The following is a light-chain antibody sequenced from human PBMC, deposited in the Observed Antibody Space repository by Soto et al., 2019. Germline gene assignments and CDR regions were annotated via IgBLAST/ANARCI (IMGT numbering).Light chain of an antibody. CDR2: GAF. J-gene: IGKJ2*01. CDR1: QSVSNNY. V-gene: IGKV3-20*01. Sequence: ESVLTQSPGTLSLSPGERATLPCRARQSVSNNYLAWYQQRPGQAPSLLIYGAFSRANGIPDRFSGSGSGTDFTLPISRLEPEDSAVYYCHQYGISPYTFGQANTLAIK. CDR3: HQYGISPYT.